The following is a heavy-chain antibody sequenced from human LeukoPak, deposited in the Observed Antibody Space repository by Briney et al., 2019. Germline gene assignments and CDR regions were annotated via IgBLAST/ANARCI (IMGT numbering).Heavy chain of an antibody. Sequence: GGSLRLSCAASGFTFSSYEMNWVRQAPGKGLEWVSYISSSGSTIYYADSVKGRFTISRDNAKNSLYLQMNSLRAEDTAVYYCAKFFLYSSGWDVLDYWGQGTLVTVSS. CDR2: ISSSGSTI. D-gene: IGHD6-19*01. V-gene: IGHV3-48*03. J-gene: IGHJ4*02. CDR3: AKFFLYSSGWDVLDY. CDR1: GFTFSSYE.